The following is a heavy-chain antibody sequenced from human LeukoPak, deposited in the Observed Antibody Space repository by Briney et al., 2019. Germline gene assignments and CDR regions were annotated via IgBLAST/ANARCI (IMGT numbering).Heavy chain of an antibody. CDR3: ARDLSGWYSLFDY. D-gene: IGHD6-19*01. J-gene: IGHJ4*02. Sequence: PSETLSLTCTVSGYSISSGYYWGWIRQPPGKGLEWIGSIYYSGSTYYNPSLKSRVTISVDTSKNQFSLKLSSVTAADTAVYYCARDLSGWYSLFDYWGQGTLVTVSS. CDR1: GYSISSGYY. V-gene: IGHV4-38-2*02. CDR2: IYYSGST.